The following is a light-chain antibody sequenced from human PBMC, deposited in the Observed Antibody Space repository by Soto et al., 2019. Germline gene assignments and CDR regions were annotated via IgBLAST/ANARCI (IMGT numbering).Light chain of an antibody. CDR2: KAS. J-gene: IGKJ5*01. Sequence: DIQMTQSPSTLSASVGDRVTITCRASQSLSSLLAWYQQKPGRAPTLLIYKASTLESGVPSRFSGSGSGTEFTLTINSLLPDDSATYYCQQYNSYPLTFGQGTRLEIK. CDR3: QQYNSYPLT. CDR1: QSLSSL. V-gene: IGKV1-5*03.